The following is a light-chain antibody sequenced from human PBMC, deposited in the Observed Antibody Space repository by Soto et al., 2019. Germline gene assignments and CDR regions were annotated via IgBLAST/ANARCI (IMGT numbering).Light chain of an antibody. J-gene: IGKJ4*01. CDR3: QEYNS. V-gene: IGKV3-11*01. CDR1: QNVNRY. Sequence: ETVLTQSPATLSLSPGERATLSCRASQNVNRYVAWNQQKPGQAPRLLIYDASTRAAGVPARFSGSGSGTDFSLSISSLEPEDFAVYYCQEYNSFGGGTKVEIK. CDR2: DAS.